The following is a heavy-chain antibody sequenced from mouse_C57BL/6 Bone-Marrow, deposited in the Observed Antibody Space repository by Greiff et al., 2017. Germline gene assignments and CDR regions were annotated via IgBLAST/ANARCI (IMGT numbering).Heavy chain of an antibody. V-gene: IGHV14-2*01. Sequence: EVQLQQSGAELVKPGASVKLSCTASGFNIKDYYMHWVKHRTEQGLEWIGRIDPEDGETKYAPKFQGKATITADTSSNTAYLQLSSLTSEDTAVYYCARRAFYYYGSSQYYFDYWGQGTTLTVSS. CDR1: GFNIKDYY. J-gene: IGHJ2*01. CDR2: IDPEDGET. D-gene: IGHD1-1*01. CDR3: ARRAFYYYGSSQYYFDY.